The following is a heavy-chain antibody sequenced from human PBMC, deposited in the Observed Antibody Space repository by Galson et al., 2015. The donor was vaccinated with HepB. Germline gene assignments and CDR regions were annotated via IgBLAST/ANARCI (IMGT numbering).Heavy chain of an antibody. CDR1: GFTFSSYA. Sequence: SLRLSCAASGFTFSSYAMSWVRQAPGKGLEWVSAICGSGGSTYYADSVKGRFTISRDNSKNTLHLQMNSLRAEDTAVYYCAKSPMYSSSWFDNWFDPWGQGTLVTVSS. CDR2: ICGSGGST. CDR3: AKSPMYSSSWFDNWFDP. V-gene: IGHV3-23*01. J-gene: IGHJ5*02. D-gene: IGHD6-13*01.